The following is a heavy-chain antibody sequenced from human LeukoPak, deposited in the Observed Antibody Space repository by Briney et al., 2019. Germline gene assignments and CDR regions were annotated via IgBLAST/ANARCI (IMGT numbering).Heavy chain of an antibody. Sequence: SETLSLTCAVYGGSFSGYYWSWLRQPPGKGLEWIGEINHSGSTNYNPSLKSRVTISVDTSKNQFSLKLSSVTAADTAVYYCARHGTNYYGSGSSDYWGQGTLVTVSS. J-gene: IGHJ4*02. CDR1: GGSFSGYY. D-gene: IGHD3-10*01. CDR2: INHSGST. CDR3: ARHGTNYYGSGSSDY. V-gene: IGHV4-34*01.